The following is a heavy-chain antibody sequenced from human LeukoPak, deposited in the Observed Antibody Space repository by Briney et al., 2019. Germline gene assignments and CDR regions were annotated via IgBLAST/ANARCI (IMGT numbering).Heavy chain of an antibody. Sequence: KPSETLSLTCTVSGGSISSSSYYWGWIRQPPGKGLEWIGSIYYSGSTYYNPSLKSRVTISVDTSKNQFSLKLSSVTAADTAVYYCAFFRYSSGYDAFDIWGQGTMVTVSS. D-gene: IGHD6-19*01. V-gene: IGHV4-39*01. CDR2: IYYSGST. CDR1: GGSISSSSYY. J-gene: IGHJ3*02. CDR3: AFFRYSSGYDAFDI.